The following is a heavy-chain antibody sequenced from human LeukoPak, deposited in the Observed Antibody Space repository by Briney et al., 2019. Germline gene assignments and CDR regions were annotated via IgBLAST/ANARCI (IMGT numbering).Heavy chain of an antibody. CDR1: GFTLSSHA. J-gene: IGHJ4*02. V-gene: IGHV3-23*01. CDR3: AKPPHKISSSSGYGDY. Sequence: GGSLRLSCAASGFTLSSHAMRWVPQAPGEGLEGVSSICGSGRSTYSAASVNGRFTTSQNNYKNPLHLKINILRDEDTAVYCCAKPPHKISSSSGYGDYRGPGTLVTVSS. CDR2: ICGSGRST. D-gene: IGHD6-6*01.